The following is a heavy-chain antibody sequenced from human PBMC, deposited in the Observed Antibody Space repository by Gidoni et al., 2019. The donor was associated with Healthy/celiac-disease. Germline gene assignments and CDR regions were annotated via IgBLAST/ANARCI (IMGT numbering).Heavy chain of an antibody. CDR2: IDPSDSYT. CDR1: GSSFTSDW. Sequence: DVQLVQSGEEVKKPGESLRISCKGSGSSFTSDWVSWVRQMPGKGLEWRGRIDPSDSYTNYSPSFQGHVTISADKSISTAYLQWSSLKASDTAMYYCARGYYYGMDVWGQGTTVTVSS. J-gene: IGHJ6*02. V-gene: IGHV5-10-1*03. CDR3: ARGYYYGMDV.